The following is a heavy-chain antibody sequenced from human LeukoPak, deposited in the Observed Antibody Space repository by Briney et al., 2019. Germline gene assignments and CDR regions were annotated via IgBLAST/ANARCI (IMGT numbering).Heavy chain of an antibody. V-gene: IGHV4-34*01. CDR3: ASRKLGNDY. J-gene: IGHJ4*02. CDR2: INHSEST. Sequence: SETLSLTCAVYGGSFSGYYWSWIRQPPGKGLEWIGEINHSESTNYNPSLKSRVTISADTSKNEFSLKLNSVTAADTAVYYCASRKLGNDYWGQGTLVTVSS. D-gene: IGHD7-27*01. CDR1: GGSFSGYY.